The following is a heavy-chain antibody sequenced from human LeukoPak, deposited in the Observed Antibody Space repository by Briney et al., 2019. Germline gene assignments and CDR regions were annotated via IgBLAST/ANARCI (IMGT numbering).Heavy chain of an antibody. CDR2: IKQDGSEK. V-gene: IGHV3-7*01. D-gene: IGHD3-3*01. J-gene: IGHJ3*02. CDR3: AREGYDFWSGYYRAFDI. Sequence: GGSLRLSCAASGFTFSNYWMSWVRQAPGKGLEWVANIKQDGSEKYYVDSVKGRFTISRDNAKNSLYLQMNSLRAEDTVVYYCAREGYDFWSGYYRAFDIWGQGTMVTVSS. CDR1: GFTFSNYW.